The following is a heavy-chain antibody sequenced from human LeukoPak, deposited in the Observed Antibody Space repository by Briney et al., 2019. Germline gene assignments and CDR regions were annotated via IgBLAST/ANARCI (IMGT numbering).Heavy chain of an antibody. V-gene: IGHV1-69*06. CDR2: IIPIFGTA. D-gene: IGHD2-2*01. CDR3: FVGSTQYCSSTSCRRGSIDY. Sequence: SVKVSCKASGGTFSSYAISWVRQAPGQGLEWMGRIIPIFGTANYAQKFQGRVTITADKSTSTAYMELSSLRSEDTAVYYCFVGSTQYCSSTSCRRGSIDYWGQGTLVTVSS. J-gene: IGHJ4*02. CDR1: GGTFSSYA.